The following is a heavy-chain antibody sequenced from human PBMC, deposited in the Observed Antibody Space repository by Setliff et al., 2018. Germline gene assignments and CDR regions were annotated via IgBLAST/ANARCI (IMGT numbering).Heavy chain of an antibody. J-gene: IGHJ4*02. V-gene: IGHV4-59*01. CDR3: ARDNNPGYRGYWGRFDY. D-gene: IGHD3-16*02. CDR1: GGSISSYY. Sequence: KTSETLSLTCTVSGGSISSYYWSWIRQPPGKGLEWIGYIYYSGSTNYNPSLKSRFTISVDTSKNQFSLKLSYVTAADTAVYYCARDNNPGYRGYWGRFDYWGQGTLVTVSS. CDR2: IYYSGST.